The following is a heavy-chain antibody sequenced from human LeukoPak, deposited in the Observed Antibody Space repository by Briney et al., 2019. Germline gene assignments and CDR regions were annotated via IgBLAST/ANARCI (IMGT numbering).Heavy chain of an antibody. CDR1: GVSMSSGGNY. CDR3: ARTGARYFDF. CDR2: IYYSGTT. D-gene: IGHD1-14*01. V-gene: IGHV4-31*03. Sequence: SETLSLTCTVSGVSMSSGGNYWSWIRQHPGKGLEWIGYIYYSGTTQYNPSFKSRITISVDASKNQFSLRLSSVTVADTAVYFCARTGARYFDFWGRGTLVTVSS. J-gene: IGHJ4*02.